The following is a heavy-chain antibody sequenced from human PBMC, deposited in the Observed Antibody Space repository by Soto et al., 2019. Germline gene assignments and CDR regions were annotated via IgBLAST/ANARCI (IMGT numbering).Heavy chain of an antibody. D-gene: IGHD1-20*01. CDR1: GGSISSYY. CDR2: INHSGST. CDR3: ARGLTYNWNRSAFTYFDY. V-gene: IGHV4-34*01. J-gene: IGHJ4*02. Sequence: PSETLSLTCTVSGGSISSYYWSWIRQPPGKGLEWIGEINHSGSTNYNPSLKSRVTISVDTSKNQFSLKLSSVTAADTAVYYCARGLTYNWNRSAFTYFDYWGQGTLVTVSS.